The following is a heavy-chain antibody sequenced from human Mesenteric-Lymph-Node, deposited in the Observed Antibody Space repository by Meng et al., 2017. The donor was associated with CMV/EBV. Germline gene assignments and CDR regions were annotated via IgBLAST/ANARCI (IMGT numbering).Heavy chain of an antibody. CDR1: GFTFSSYE. V-gene: IGHV3-48*03. CDR3: ARSFTLIPGGIRIYAVDV. CDR2: ISSTGSDL. J-gene: IGHJ6*02. D-gene: IGHD2-2*01. Sequence: GESLKISCAASGFTFSSYEMNWFRQAPGKGLEWVAYISSTGSDLSYADSVKGRLTLTRDNAKKSLYLEMNSLRADDTAVFYCARSFTLIPGGIRIYAVDVWGQGTTVTVSS.